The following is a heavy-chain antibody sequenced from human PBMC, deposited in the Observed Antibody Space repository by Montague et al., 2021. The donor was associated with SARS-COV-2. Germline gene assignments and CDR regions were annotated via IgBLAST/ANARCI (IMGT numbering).Heavy chain of an antibody. D-gene: IGHD3-10*01. CDR1: SGSIISSGYY. CDR2: IYYSGTT. J-gene: IGHJ4*02. V-gene: IGHV4-39*02. CDR3: ARGMIRGVTTPFDY. Sequence: SETLSLTCSVSSGSIISSGYYWGWIRQPPGKELEWIGNIYYSGTTYYNPSLQSRGTISVATSKRHLSLRLSSVTAADTAVYFCARGMIRGVTTPFDYWGQGSQVTVSS.